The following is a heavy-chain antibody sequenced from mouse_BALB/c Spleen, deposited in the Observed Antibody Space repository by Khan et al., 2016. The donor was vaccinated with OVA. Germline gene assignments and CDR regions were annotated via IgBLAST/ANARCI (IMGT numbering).Heavy chain of an antibody. V-gene: IGHV3-2*02. CDR3: ARSLYYGYGYALDY. D-gene: IGHD2-2*01. J-gene: IGHJ4*01. CDR1: GYSVTSDYA. CDR2: ISSSGST. Sequence: EVQLQESGPGLVKPSQSLSLTCTVTGYSVTSDYAWNWIRQFPGDRLEWMGYISSSGSTSYNPSLKRRISITRDTSKNQFFLQLKSVTTEDTATYYCARSLYYGYGYALDYWGRGTSVTVSS.